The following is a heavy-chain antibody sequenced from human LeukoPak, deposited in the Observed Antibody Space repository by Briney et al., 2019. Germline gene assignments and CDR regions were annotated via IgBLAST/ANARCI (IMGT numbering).Heavy chain of an antibody. J-gene: IGHJ6*03. CDR2: VKPNSVVT. CDR3: AGEPITTLRGYYYKYMDV. D-gene: IGHD3-10*01. Sequence: ASVKVSCKASGYTFTGYYIHWVRQAPGQGLEWMGWVKPNSVVTNYAQKFLGRVTMTKDTSISTAYMELKRLTSDDTAVYYCAGEPITTLRGYYYKYMDVWGKGTTVIISS. CDR1: GYTFTGYY. V-gene: IGHV1-2*02.